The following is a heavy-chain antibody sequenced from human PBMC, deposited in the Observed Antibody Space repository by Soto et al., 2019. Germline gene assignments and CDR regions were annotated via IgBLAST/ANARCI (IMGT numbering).Heavy chain of an antibody. V-gene: IGHV4-59*08. CDR2: ISYSGST. CDR3: AREISGYDTNYYFDY. J-gene: IGHJ4*02. D-gene: IGHD5-12*01. CDR1: GGSVSSYY. Sequence: SETLSLTCSVSGGSVSSYYWGWIRQPPGKGLEWIGDISYSGSTNYNPSLKSRVTISVDTSKNQFSLKLSSVTAADTAVYYCAREISGYDTNYYFDYWGQGTLVTVSS.